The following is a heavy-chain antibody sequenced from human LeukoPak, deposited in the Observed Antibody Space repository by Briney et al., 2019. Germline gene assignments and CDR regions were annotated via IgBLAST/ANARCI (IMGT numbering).Heavy chain of an antibody. CDR3: ARVLGWLPHWFDP. V-gene: IGHV4-39*07. CDR2: IYYSGST. D-gene: IGHD5-24*01. J-gene: IGHJ5*02. CDR1: GGSISSNSYY. Sequence: PSETLSLTCTVSGGSISSNSYYWGWIRQPPGKGLEWIGSIYYSGSTYYNPSLKSRVTISVDTSKNQFSLKLSSVTAADTAVYYCARVLGWLPHWFDPWGQGTLVTVSS.